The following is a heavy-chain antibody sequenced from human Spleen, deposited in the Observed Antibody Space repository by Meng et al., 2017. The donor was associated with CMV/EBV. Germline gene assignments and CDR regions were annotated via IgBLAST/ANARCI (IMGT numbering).Heavy chain of an antibody. D-gene: IGHD5-24*01. CDR2: VYSSGST. CDR1: CGSIRRGGYY. Sequence: SCGSIRRGGYYWSWIRPRPRKGLGWIGHVYSSGSTYGHPSLKGRVAMSVDTSKNRFSLRLTSVTAADTAVYYCARFRDGYNWGVFDSWGRGTLVTVSS. V-gene: IGHV4-31*02. J-gene: IGHJ4*02. CDR3: ARFRDGYNWGVFDS.